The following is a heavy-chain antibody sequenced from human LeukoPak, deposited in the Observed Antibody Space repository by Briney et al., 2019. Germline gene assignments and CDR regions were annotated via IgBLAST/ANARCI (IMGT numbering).Heavy chain of an antibody. CDR1: GFTVSSNY. V-gene: IGHV3-66*04. CDR2: IYSGGST. J-gene: IGHJ6*03. CDR3: ARQGRAVTNTAEDYYYYYMDV. Sequence: GGSLRLSCAASGFTVSSNYMSWVRQAPGKGLEWVSVIYSGGSTYYADSVKGRFTISRDNSKNTLYLQMNSLRAEDTAVYYCARQGRAVTNTAEDYYYYYMDVWGKGTTVTISS. D-gene: IGHD4-17*01.